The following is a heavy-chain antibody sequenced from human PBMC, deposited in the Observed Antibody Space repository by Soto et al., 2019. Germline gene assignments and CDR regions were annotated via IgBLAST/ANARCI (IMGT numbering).Heavy chain of an antibody. J-gene: IGHJ4*02. Sequence: QVQLVQSGAEVKKPGASVKVSCKASGYTFTGYYMHWVRQAPGQGFARMGWINPNSGGTNYAQKFQGRVTMTRDTSISTAHMELSRLRSDDTAGYYCARRPSWAQFDYWGQGTLVTVSS. V-gene: IGHV1-2*02. CDR3: ARRPSWAQFDY. CDR1: GYTFTGYY. CDR2: INPNSGGT.